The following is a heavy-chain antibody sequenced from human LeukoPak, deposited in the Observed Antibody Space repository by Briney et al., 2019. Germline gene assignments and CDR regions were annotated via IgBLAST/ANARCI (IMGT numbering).Heavy chain of an antibody. V-gene: IGHV1-18*01. CDR2: ISAHNGNT. CDR1: GYTLIRYN. CDR3: SRDDY. J-gene: IGHJ4*02. Sequence: GASVKVSCRASGYTLIRYNTTWVRQAPGQGLEWMGWISAHNGNTNYAQKFQGRVTMTTDTSTSTAYMDLSSLRSDDTAVYYCSRDDYWGQGTLVTVSS.